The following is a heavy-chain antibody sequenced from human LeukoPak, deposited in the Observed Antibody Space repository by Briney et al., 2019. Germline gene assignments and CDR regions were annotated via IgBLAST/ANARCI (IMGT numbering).Heavy chain of an antibody. CDR1: GDSISSSRHS. CDR2: ISYSGST. CDR3: VRIYCTSTSCYGDSYYGMDV. Sequence: SETLSLTGTVSGDSISSSRHSWGWIRQPPGKGLEWIGSISYSGSTYYNPSLKTRVTMSVDTSENQFSLKLSSVTAADSTVYYCVRIYCTSTSCYGDSYYGMDVWGQGITVTVSS. D-gene: IGHD2-2*01. V-gene: IGHV4-39*01. J-gene: IGHJ6*02.